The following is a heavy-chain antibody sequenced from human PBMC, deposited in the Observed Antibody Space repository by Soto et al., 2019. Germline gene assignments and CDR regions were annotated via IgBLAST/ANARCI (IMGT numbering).Heavy chain of an antibody. V-gene: IGHV1-3*01. J-gene: IGHJ3*02. CDR1: GYTFTSYA. CDR3: AREIYYDILTGYYQQGAFDI. D-gene: IGHD3-9*01. Sequence: ASVKVSCKASGYTFTSYAMHWVRQAPGQRLEWMGWINAGNGNTKYSQKFQGRVTITRDTSASTAYMELSSLRSEDTAVYYCAREIYYDILTGYYQQGAFDIWGQGTMVTV. CDR2: INAGNGNT.